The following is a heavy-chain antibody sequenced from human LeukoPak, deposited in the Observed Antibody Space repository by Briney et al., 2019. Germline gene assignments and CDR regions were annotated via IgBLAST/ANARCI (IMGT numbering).Heavy chain of an antibody. CDR3: ASVLMAAAAWNNWFDP. J-gene: IGHJ5*02. V-gene: IGHV4-61*02. CDR1: GGSISSGSYY. D-gene: IGHD6-13*01. CDR2: IYTSGST. Sequence: SQTLSLTCTVSGGSISSGSYYWSWIRQPAGKGLEWIGRIYTSGSTNYNPSLKSRVTISVDTSKNQFSLKLSSVTAADTAVYYCASVLMAAAAWNNWFDPWGQGTLVTVSS.